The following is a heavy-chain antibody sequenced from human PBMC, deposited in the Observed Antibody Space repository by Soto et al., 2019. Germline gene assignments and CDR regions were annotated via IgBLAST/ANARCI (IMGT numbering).Heavy chain of an antibody. D-gene: IGHD3-3*01. CDR3: VRGSYDHSSAYPHFDY. V-gene: IGHV3-33*01. CDR2: IWYDGSNK. J-gene: IGHJ4*02. Sequence: KGLEWVAVIWYDGSNKYYADSVKGRFTISRDNANNSMYLQMNSLRADDTAVYFFVRGSYDHSSAYPHFDYWGQRILVTVYS.